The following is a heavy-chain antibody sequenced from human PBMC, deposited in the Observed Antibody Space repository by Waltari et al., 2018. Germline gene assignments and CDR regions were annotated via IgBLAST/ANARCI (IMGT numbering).Heavy chain of an antibody. CDR3: AREAYSYGP. Sequence: QVQLQESGPRLVKPSLTLSLPCPVSGDSIPSGGYYWSWIRQHPGKGLEWIGYIYYSGTTYYNPSLKSRVTISIDRSKNQFYLNLTSVTVADTAVYYCAREAYSYGPWGQGTLVTVSS. D-gene: IGHD5-18*01. J-gene: IGHJ5*02. V-gene: IGHV4-31*03. CDR1: GDSIPSGGYY. CDR2: IYYSGTT.